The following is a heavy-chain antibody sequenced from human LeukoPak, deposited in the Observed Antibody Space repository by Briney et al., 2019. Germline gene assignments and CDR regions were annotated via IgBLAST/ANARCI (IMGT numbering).Heavy chain of an antibody. CDR3: ARIRRITMILSY. CDR2: VNPNSGNT. V-gene: IGHV1-8*01. J-gene: IGHJ4*02. D-gene: IGHD3-22*01. Sequence: ASVKVSCKASGYTFTSYDINWVRQATGQGLEWMGWVNPNSGNTGYAQKFQGRVTMTRNTSISTAYMELSSLRSEDTAVYYCARIRRITMILSYWGQGALVTVSS. CDR1: GYTFTSYD.